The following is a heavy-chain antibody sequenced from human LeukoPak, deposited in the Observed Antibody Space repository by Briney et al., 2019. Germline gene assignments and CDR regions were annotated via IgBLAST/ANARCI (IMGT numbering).Heavy chain of an antibody. CDR3: AKAEWELLNWFDP. CDR2: VSYSGGT. V-gene: IGHV4-59*02. J-gene: IGHJ5*02. D-gene: IGHD1-26*01. CDR1: GGSVSGYY. Sequence: SETLSLTCTVSGGSVSGYYWNWIRQPPGKGLEWIGSVSYSGGTNYNPSFKSRVTMSTDTSKNQFSLRLSSVAAADTAIYYCAKAEWELLNWFDPWGQGTQVTV.